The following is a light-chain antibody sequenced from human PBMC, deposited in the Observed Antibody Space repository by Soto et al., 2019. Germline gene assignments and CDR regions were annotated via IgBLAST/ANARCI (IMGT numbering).Light chain of an antibody. Sequence: DIQMTQSPSTLSAFVGDRVTITCRTSQSISSWLAWYQQKPGKAPKLLIYMASNLESGVPLRFSGSGSGTEFTLTISSLQSDDFATYYCQQYNSYPYTFGQGTKLDIK. CDR3: QQYNSYPYT. CDR2: MAS. CDR1: QSISSW. V-gene: IGKV1-5*03. J-gene: IGKJ2*01.